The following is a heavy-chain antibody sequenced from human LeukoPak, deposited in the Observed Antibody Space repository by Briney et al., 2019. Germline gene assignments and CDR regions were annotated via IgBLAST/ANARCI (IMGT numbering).Heavy chain of an antibody. J-gene: IGHJ4*02. CDR3: AKGVYSGSYRLSFSH. CDR2: IYSGGST. D-gene: IGHD1-26*01. CDR1: GFTVSSNY. V-gene: IGHV3-53*01. Sequence: GGSLRLSCAASGFTVSSNYMSWVRQAPGKGLEWVSVIYSGGSTYYADSLKGRFTISRDNSKNTLYLQMNSLRAEDTAVYYCAKGVYSGSYRLSFSHWGQGTLVTVSS.